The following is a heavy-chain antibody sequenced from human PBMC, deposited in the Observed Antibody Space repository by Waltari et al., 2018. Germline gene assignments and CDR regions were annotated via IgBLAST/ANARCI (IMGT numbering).Heavy chain of an antibody. CDR3: ARVRTTVTSGWFDP. CDR2: INQSVST. CDR1: GVSFSGYY. V-gene: IGHV4-34*01. D-gene: IGHD4-17*01. J-gene: IGHJ5*02. Sequence: QVQLQQWGAGLVKPSETLSLTCAVYGVSFSGYYCSRIRQPPGKGLEWIGEINQSVSTNYNPSLKSRVTISVDTSKNQFSLKLSSVTAADTAVYYCARVRTTVTSGWFDPWGQGTLVTVSS.